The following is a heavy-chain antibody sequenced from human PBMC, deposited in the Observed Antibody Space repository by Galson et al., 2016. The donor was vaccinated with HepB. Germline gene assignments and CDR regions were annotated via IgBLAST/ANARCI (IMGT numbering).Heavy chain of an antibody. CDR3: ARDTPFSGSYYENWFYP. J-gene: IGHJ5*02. CDR1: GYTFTSYG. D-gene: IGHD1-26*01. CDR2: VSPYNGNT. Sequence: CKASGYTFTSYGISWVRQAPGQGLEWMGWVSPYNGNTSYVDSLQGRVTMTTDTSTRTAYMELRSLRSDDTAVYYCARDTPFSGSYYENWFYPWGQGTLVIVSS. V-gene: IGHV1-18*01.